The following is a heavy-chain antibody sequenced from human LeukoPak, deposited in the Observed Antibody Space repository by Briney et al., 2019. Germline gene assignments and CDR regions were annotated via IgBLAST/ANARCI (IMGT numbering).Heavy chain of an antibody. CDR3: AKHMRATNSYSFFGLDV. CDR2: INWNGGGT. CDR1: GFTFKDYG. V-gene: IGHV3-9*01. D-gene: IGHD1-26*01. J-gene: IGHJ6*02. Sequence: GRSLRLSCAATGFTFKDYGMHWVRQPPGKGREWGSSINWNGGGTDYADSVKGRFTISRDNAKNSLYLQLSSLRPEDTALYYCAKHMRATNSYSFFGLDVWGQGTTVTVSS.